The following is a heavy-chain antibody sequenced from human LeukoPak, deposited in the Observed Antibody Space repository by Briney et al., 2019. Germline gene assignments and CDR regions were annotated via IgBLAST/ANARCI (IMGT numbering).Heavy chain of an antibody. J-gene: IGHJ4*02. CDR3: ARAPMGTAALY. CDR2: INPSGGST. V-gene: IGHV1-46*01. CDR1: GYTFTGYY. D-gene: IGHD1/OR15-1a*01. Sequence: ASVKVSCKASGYTFTGYYMHWVRQAPGQGLEWMGIINPSGGSTTYAQKFQGRVTLTRNTSISTAYMELSSLRSDDTALYYCARAPMGTAALYWGQGTLVTVSS.